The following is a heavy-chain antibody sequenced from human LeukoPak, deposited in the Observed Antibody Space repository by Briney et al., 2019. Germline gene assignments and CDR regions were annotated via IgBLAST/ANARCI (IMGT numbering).Heavy chain of an antibody. V-gene: IGHV1-69*04. CDR1: GGTFSSYA. D-gene: IGHD2-15*01. CDR3: ARTPHRSGGSCHGY. Sequence: GASVEVSCKASGGTFSSYAISWVRQAPGQGLEWMGRIIPILGIANYAQKFQGRVTIIADKSTSTAYMELSSLRSEDTAVYYCARTPHRSGGSCHGYWGQGTLVTVSS. J-gene: IGHJ4*02. CDR2: IIPILGIA.